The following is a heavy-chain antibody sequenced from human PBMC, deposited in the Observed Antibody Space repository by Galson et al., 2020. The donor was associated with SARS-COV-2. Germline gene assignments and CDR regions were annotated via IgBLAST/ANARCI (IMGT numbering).Heavy chain of an antibody. D-gene: IGHD4-17*01. V-gene: IGHV4-30-2*01. CDR2: IYHSGGT. CDR1: GGSFRGYS. Sequence: LSLTCAVYGGSFRGYSWKWIRQPPGKGLEWIGYIYHSGGTYYNPSLKSRVTISGDRYKNQFSLRLSAVTAAETAVYYCARLHYGEYAPEAFDIWGPGTRVPVAS. CDR3: ARLHYGEYAPEAFDI. J-gene: IGHJ3*02.